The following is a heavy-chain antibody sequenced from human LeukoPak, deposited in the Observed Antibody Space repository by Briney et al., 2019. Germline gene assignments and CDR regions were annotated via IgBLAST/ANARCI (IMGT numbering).Heavy chain of an antibody. V-gene: IGHV4-59*12. J-gene: IGHJ5*02. CDR1: GGSISSYY. D-gene: IGHD1-26*01. CDR2: IYYSGST. Sequence: PSETLSLTCTVSGGSISSYYWSWIRQPPGKGLEWIGYIYYSGSTNYNPSLKSRVTISVDTSKNQFSLKLSSVTAADTAVYYCARDKGIVGATTFGNWFDPWGQGTLVTVSS. CDR3: ARDKGIVGATTFGNWFDP.